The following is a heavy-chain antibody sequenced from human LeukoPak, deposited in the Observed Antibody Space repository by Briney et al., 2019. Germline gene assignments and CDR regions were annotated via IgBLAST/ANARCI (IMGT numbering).Heavy chain of an antibody. CDR1: GGSISSYY. V-gene: IGHV4-59*08. D-gene: IGHD3-22*01. Sequence: PSETLSLTCTVSGGSISSYYWSWIRQPPGKGLEWIGYIYYSGSTNYNPSLKSRVTTSVDTSKNQFSLKLSSVTAADTAVYYCARRSGIYDSSGGLDYWGQGTLVTVSS. J-gene: IGHJ4*02. CDR3: ARRSGIYDSSGGLDY. CDR2: IYYSGST.